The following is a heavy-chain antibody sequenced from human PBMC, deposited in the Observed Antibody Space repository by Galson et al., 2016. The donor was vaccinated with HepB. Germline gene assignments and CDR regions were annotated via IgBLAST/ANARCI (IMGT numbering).Heavy chain of an antibody. J-gene: IGHJ4*02. CDR1: GFTFSSYT. D-gene: IGHD3-16*01. Sequence: SLRLSCAVSGFTFSSYTMNWVRQAPGKGLEWVSSISRSSSHIYYADSVKGRFTISRDNAENSLYLQMNSLRAEDTAVYYCTNLGISGYWGQGILVAVSS. CDR2: ISRSSSHI. V-gene: IGHV3-21*01. CDR3: TNLGISGY.